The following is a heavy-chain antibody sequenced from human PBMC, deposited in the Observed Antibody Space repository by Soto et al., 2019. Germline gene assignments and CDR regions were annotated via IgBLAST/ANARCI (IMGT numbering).Heavy chain of an antibody. J-gene: IGHJ4*02. CDR2: INHSGST. V-gene: IGHV4-34*01. D-gene: IGHD5-18*01. CDR1: GGSFSGYY. CDR3: AGRYSYGKIDY. Sequence: SETLSLTCAVYGGSFSGYYWSWIRQPPGKGLEWIGEINHSGSTNYNPSLKSRVTISVDTSKNQFSLRLSSVTAADTAVYYCAGRYSYGKIDYWGQGTLVTVSS.